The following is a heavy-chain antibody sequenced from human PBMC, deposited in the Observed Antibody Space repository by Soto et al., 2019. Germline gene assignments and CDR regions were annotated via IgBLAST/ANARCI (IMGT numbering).Heavy chain of an antibody. V-gene: IGHV3-11*06. Sequence: GESLKISCATSGFPFSDYYMSWIRQAPGKGLEWLSHISPKSTYRNYADSVKGRFTISRDNTKSSLFLQMNSLGVEDTAVYYCARGGGGGLFEHWGQGVLVTVSS. CDR2: ISPKSTYR. J-gene: IGHJ4*02. D-gene: IGHD2-21*01. CDR1: GFPFSDYY. CDR3: ARGGGGGLFEH.